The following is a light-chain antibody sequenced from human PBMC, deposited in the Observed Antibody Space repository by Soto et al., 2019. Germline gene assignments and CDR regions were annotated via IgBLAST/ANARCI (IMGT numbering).Light chain of an antibody. CDR3: QQYNSYRT. J-gene: IGKJ1*01. CDR1: QSISSW. V-gene: IGKV1-5*03. Sequence: DIQMTQSPSTLSASVGDRVTITCRASQSISSWLAWYQQKPGQAHKLLIYKASSLESGVPSRFSGSGSGTEFTLTISSLQPDDFATYYCQQYNSYRTFGQGTKVEIK. CDR2: KAS.